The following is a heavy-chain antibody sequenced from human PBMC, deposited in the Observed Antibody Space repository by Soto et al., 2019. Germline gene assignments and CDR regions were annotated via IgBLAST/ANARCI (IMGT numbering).Heavy chain of an antibody. J-gene: IGHJ6*03. Sequence: EVQLVESVGGLVKPGGSLRLSCAASGFTFSSYSMNWVRQAPGKGLEWVSSISSSSSYIYYADSVKGRFTISRDNAKNSLYLQMNSLRAEDTAVYYCAREYPGAYYDILTGPDVWGKGTTVTVSS. CDR2: ISSSSSYI. CDR1: GFTFSSYS. V-gene: IGHV3-21*01. D-gene: IGHD3-9*01. CDR3: AREYPGAYYDILTGPDV.